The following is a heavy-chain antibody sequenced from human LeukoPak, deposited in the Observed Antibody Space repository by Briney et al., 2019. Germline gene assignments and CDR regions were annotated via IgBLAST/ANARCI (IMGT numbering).Heavy chain of an antibody. CDR2: ISGSGGST. CDR3: AKDYGYSYGYGGFDY. D-gene: IGHD5-18*01. CDR1: GFTFSSCA. V-gene: IGHV3-23*01. J-gene: IGHJ4*02. Sequence: GGSLRLSCAASGFTFSSCAMSWVRQAPGKGLEWVSAISGSGGSTYYADSVKGRFTISRDNSKNTLYLQMNSLRAEDTAVYYRAKDYGYSYGYGGFDYWGQGTLVTVSS.